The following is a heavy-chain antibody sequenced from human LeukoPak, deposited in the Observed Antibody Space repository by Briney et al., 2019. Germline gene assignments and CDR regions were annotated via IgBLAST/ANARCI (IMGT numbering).Heavy chain of an antibody. CDR3: ARVREGYYYYMDV. Sequence: PSETLSLTCTVSGDSISNYYWSWIRQPPGKGLEWIGYIYYSGSTNYNPSLKSRVTISVDTSKNQFSLKLSSVTAADTAVYYRARVREGYYYYMDVWGKGTTVTVSS. V-gene: IGHV4-59*01. CDR2: IYYSGST. D-gene: IGHD1-26*01. CDR1: GDSISNYY. J-gene: IGHJ6*03.